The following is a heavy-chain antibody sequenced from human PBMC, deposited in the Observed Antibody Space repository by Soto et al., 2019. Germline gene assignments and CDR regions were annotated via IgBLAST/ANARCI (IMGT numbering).Heavy chain of an antibody. J-gene: IGHJ3*02. Sequence: GGSLRLSCVASGFTFSNFAMAWVRQAPGEGLEWVSAISGSGDDTFYADSMKGRFTISRDNSKDTLYLQINSLRAEDTAVYYCARDNAFDIWGKGKMVTVPS. V-gene: IGHV3-23*01. CDR2: ISGSGDDT. CDR1: GFTFSNFA. CDR3: ARDNAFDI.